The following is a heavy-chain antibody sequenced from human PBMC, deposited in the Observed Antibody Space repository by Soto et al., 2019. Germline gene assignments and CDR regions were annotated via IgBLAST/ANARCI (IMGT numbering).Heavy chain of an antibody. CDR1: GGSVSSDSYN. CDR2: IYYSGST. Sequence: QLQLQESGPGRVKPSETLSLTCTVSGGSVSSDSYNWDWIRQPPGKGLAWIGTIYYSGSTDYNPALKSRVTISEDTSNSPFSLKVTYVTAADTAVYYCARFDWNAFDIWGRGATVTVS. CDR3: ARFDWNAFDI. D-gene: IGHD1-1*01. V-gene: IGHV4-39*01. J-gene: IGHJ3*02.